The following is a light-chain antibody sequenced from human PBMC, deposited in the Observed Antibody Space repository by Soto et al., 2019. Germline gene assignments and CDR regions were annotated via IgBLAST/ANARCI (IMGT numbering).Light chain of an antibody. CDR3: QQFSSSPGFA. CDR1: QTVSSNY. Sequence: EIVLTQSPGTLSLSPGERATLSCRASQTVSSNYLAWYQQKPGQAPSLLIDGASSRATGIPDRFSGSGSGTDFTLTISRLEPEDFAVYYCQQFSSSPGFAFGPGTRVDIK. V-gene: IGKV3-20*01. J-gene: IGKJ3*01. CDR2: GAS.